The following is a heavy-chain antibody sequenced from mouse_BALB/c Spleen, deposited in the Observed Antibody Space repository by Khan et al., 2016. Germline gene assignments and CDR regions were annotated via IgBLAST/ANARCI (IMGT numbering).Heavy chain of an antibody. V-gene: IGHV2-9*02. Sequence: QVQLKESGPGLVAPSQSLSITCTVSGFSLTSYGVHWVRQPPGKGLEWLGVIWAGGSTNYNSAIMSSLSISKVNSKSQVFYKLNSLTTDDTAMYYCARAYCVGTYWFAYWGQGTLVTVSA. CDR3: ARAYCVGTYWFAY. J-gene: IGHJ3*01. D-gene: IGHD4-1*01. CDR2: IWAGGST. CDR1: GFSLTSYG.